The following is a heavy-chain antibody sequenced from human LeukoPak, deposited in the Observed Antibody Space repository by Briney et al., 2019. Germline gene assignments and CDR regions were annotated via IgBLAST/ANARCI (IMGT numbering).Heavy chain of an antibody. Sequence: GGSLRLSCAASGFTFSIYAMSWVRQAPGKGLEWVSAISGSGGSTYYAASVKGRFTISRDNSKNTLYLQMNSLRAEDTAVYYCAKGPRTMIVVVIDYWGQGTLVTVSS. V-gene: IGHV3-23*01. D-gene: IGHD3-22*01. J-gene: IGHJ4*02. CDR3: AKGPRTMIVVVIDY. CDR2: ISGSGGST. CDR1: GFTFSIYA.